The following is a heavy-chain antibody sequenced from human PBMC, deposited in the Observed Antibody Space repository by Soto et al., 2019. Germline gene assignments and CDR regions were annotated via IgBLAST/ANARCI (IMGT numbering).Heavy chain of an antibody. V-gene: IGHV3-30-3*01. D-gene: IGHD1-26*01. Sequence: QVQLVESGGGVVQPGRSLRLSCVASGFTFSSYAMHWVRQAPGKGLEWVAVISYDGSNKYYADSVKGRFTISRDNSKNTLYLQMNSLRAEDTAVYYCALNSGSYSVRDWGQGTLVTVSS. CDR1: GFTFSSYA. J-gene: IGHJ4*02. CDR3: ALNSGSYSVRD. CDR2: ISYDGSNK.